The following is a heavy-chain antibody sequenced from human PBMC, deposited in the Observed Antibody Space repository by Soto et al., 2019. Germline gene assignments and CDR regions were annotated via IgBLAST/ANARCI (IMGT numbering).Heavy chain of an antibody. D-gene: IGHD2-15*01. Sequence: SETLSLTCTVSGGSISSSSYYWGWIRQPPGKGLEWIGSIYYSGSTYYNPSLKSRVTISVDTSKNQFSLKLSSVTAADTAVYYCARHAYCSGGSCYGQPLVDYWGQGTLVTVSS. CDR3: ARHAYCSGGSCYGQPLVDY. CDR2: IYYSGST. V-gene: IGHV4-39*01. J-gene: IGHJ4*02. CDR1: GGSISSSSYY.